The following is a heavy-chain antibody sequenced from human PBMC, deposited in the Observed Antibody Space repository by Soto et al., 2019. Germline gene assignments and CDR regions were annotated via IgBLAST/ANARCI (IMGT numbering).Heavy chain of an antibody. CDR3: ASTALGGDAFDI. Sequence: GGSLRLSCAASGFTVSSNYMSWVRQAPGKGLEWVSVIYSGGSTYYADSVKGRFIISRDNSKNTLYLQMNSLRAEDTAVYYCASTALGGDAFDIWGQGTMVTVSS. V-gene: IGHV3-53*01. D-gene: IGHD3-3*01. J-gene: IGHJ3*02. CDR2: IYSGGST. CDR1: GFTVSSNY.